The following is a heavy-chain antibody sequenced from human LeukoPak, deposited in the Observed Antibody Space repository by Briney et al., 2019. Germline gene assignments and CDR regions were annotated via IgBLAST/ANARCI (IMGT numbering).Heavy chain of an antibody. CDR2: FDPEDGET. CDR1: GYTLTELS. Sequence: GASVKVSCKVSGYTLTELSMHWVRQAPGKGLEWMGGFDPEDGETIYAQKFQGRVTMTEDTSTDTAYMELSSLRSEDTAVYYCATDTTTITIFGVVQNIWGQGTLVTVSS. J-gene: IGHJ4*02. CDR3: ATDTTTITIFGVVQNI. V-gene: IGHV1-24*01. D-gene: IGHD3-3*01.